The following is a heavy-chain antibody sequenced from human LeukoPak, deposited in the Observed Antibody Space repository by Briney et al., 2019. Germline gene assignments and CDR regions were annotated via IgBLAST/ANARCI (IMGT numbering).Heavy chain of an antibody. J-gene: IGHJ5*02. CDR3: ARDALPGCSSSAETIDWFDP. CDR1: GGTFSSYA. V-gene: IGHV1-69*05. D-gene: IGHD6-6*01. CDR2: IIPIFGTA. Sequence: GASVKVSCKASGGTFSSYAISWVRQAPGQGLEWMGGIIPIFGTANYAQKFQGRVTITTDESTSTDYMELSSLRSEDTAVYYCARDALPGCSSSAETIDWFDPWGQGTLVTVSS.